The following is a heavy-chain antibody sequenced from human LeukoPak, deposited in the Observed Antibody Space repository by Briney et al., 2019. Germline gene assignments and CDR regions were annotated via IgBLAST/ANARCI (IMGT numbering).Heavy chain of an antibody. CDR1: GFTFDDYT. CDR3: ATGMGNSRWYGRGYYYYGMDV. Sequence: GGSLRLSCAASGFTFDDYTMHWVRQAPGKGLEWVSLISWDGGSTYYADSVKGRFTISRDNSKNSLYLQMNSLRTEDTALYYCATGMGNSRWYGRGYYYYGMDVWGQGTTLTVSS. CDR2: ISWDGGST. D-gene: IGHD6-19*01. J-gene: IGHJ6*02. V-gene: IGHV3-43*01.